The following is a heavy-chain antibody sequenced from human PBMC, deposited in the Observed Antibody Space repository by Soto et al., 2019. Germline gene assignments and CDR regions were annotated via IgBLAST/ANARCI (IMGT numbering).Heavy chain of an antibody. CDR3: ARRKYCSSTTCFDY. Sequence: GGSLRLSCAASGFNFSISYMSWVRQVPGKGLEWVSIIYSDGYTYYAASVKGRFTISRDNFKNTLYLQMSSLRAEDTAVYYCARRKYCSSTTCFDYWGQGTLVTVSS. V-gene: IGHV3-66*01. D-gene: IGHD2-2*01. J-gene: IGHJ4*02. CDR2: IYSDGYT. CDR1: GFNFSISY.